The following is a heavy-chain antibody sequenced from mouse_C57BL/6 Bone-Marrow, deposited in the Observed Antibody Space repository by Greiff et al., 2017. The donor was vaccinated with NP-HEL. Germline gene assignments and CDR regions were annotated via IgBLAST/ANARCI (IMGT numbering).Heavy chain of an antibody. Sequence: EVQLQQSGPELVKPGDSVKISCKASGYSFTGYFMNWVMQSHGKSLEWIGRINPYNGDTFYNQKFKGKATLTVDKSSSTAHMELRSLTSEDSAVDYCARESNYVGFAYWGQGTLVTVSA. J-gene: IGHJ3*01. CDR2: INPYNGDT. V-gene: IGHV1-20*01. CDR1: GYSFTGYF. CDR3: ARESNYVGFAY. D-gene: IGHD2-5*01.